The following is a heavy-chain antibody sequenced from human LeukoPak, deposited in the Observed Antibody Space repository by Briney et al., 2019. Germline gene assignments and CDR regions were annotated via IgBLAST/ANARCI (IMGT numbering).Heavy chain of an antibody. CDR2: IYISGST. J-gene: IGHJ1*01. V-gene: IGHV4-4*07. CDR1: GGSISSYY. Sequence: TSETLSLTCTVSGGSISSYYWSWIRQPAGKGLEWIGRIYISGSTNYNPSLKSRVTMSVDTSKNQFSLKLSSVTAADTAVYYCARDGPPAYYYDSSGYLEYFQHWGQGTLVTVSS. D-gene: IGHD3-22*01. CDR3: ARDGPPAYYYDSSGYLEYFQH.